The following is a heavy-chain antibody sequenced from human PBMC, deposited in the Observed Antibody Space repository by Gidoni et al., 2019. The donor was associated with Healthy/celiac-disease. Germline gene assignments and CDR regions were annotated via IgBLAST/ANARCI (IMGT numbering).Heavy chain of an antibody. CDR1: VGSLSSSSYY. V-gene: IGHV4-39*01. CDR2: IYYSGRT. Sequence: QLQLQESGPGLVNPSETLSLTCTVPVGSLSSSSYYWGWIRQPPGKGLEWIGSIYYSGRTYYNPSLKSRVTISVDTSKNQFSLKLSSVTAADTAVYYCARPHYDILTGDAFDIWGQGTMVTVSS. CDR3: ARPHYDILTGDAFDI. D-gene: IGHD3-9*01. J-gene: IGHJ3*02.